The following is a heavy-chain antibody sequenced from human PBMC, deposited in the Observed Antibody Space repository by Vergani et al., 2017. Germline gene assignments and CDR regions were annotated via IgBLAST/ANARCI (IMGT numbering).Heavy chain of an antibody. D-gene: IGHD1-7*01. CDR1: GGSLSGYF. J-gene: IGHJ4*02. Sequence: VHLQQRGAGVLKPSETPSLTCGVIGGSLSGYFWSWIRQPPGRGLEWIGEITAIGSAKYSPSATSRVTISVDTSRGEFTLTVTSVTAADTGLYFCASRRTRLNLGSKSNAGTFDSWGQGTLVTVSS. CDR2: ITAIGSA. V-gene: IGHV4-34*02. CDR3: ASRRTRLNLGSKSNAGTFDS.